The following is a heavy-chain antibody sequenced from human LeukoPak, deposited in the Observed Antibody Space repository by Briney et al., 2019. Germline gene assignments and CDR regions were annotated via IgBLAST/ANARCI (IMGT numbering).Heavy chain of an antibody. V-gene: IGHV3-23*01. Sequence: GGSLRLSCAASGFTFSSYAMSWVRQAPGKGLEWVSAISGSGGSTYYADSVKGRFTISRDNSKNTLYLQINSLRAEDTAVYYCASTVTPGDFYGDAFDIWGQGTMVTVSS. D-gene: IGHD4-17*01. CDR2: ISGSGGST. J-gene: IGHJ3*02. CDR1: GFTFSSYA. CDR3: ASTVTPGDFYGDAFDI.